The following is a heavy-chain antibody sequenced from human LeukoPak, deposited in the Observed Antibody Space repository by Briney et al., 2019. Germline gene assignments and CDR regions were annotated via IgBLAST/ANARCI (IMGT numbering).Heavy chain of an antibody. D-gene: IGHD3-22*01. V-gene: IGHV4-39*01. Sequence: SETLSLTCAVSGGSISSVSYYWGWIRQPPGKGLEWIGNIYNSGSTYYNPSLKSRVTISVDTSKNQFSLKLTSVTAADTAMYYCASSLYDTRGYYFDYWGQGTLSPSPQ. CDR3: ASSLYDTRGYYFDY. J-gene: IGHJ4*02. CDR1: GGSISSVSYY. CDR2: IYNSGST.